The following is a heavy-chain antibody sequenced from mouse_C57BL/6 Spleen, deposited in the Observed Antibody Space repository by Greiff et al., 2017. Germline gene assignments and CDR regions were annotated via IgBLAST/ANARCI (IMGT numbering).Heavy chain of an antibody. V-gene: IGHV5-12*01. CDR1: GFTFSDYY. J-gene: IGHJ1*03. D-gene: IGHD1-1*01. CDR3: ARQYYGSSYWYIDV. Sequence: EVKLVESGGGLVQPGGSLKLSCAASGFTFSDYYMYWVRQTPEKKLVWVAYISNGGGSTYYPDPVKGLFTISRDNAKNTLYLQMSSLKSEDTAMYYCARQYYGSSYWYIDVWGTGTTVTVSS. CDR2: ISNGGGST.